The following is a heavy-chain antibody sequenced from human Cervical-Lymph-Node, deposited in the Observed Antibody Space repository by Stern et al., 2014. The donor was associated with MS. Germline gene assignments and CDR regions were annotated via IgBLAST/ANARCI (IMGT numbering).Heavy chain of an antibody. J-gene: IGHJ4*02. D-gene: IGHD1-26*01. V-gene: IGHV3-7*01. Sequence: EVQLVESGGGLVQPGGSLRLSCAAAGFTFSSDWMAWVRQVQGKGLEWVASIKRDGSETQYMDSVKGRFTISRDNAKNSLYLQMNSLRAEDTAVYYCARDGDGATTLDHWGQGTLVTVSS. CDR1: GFTFSSDW. CDR2: IKRDGSET. CDR3: ARDGDGATTLDH.